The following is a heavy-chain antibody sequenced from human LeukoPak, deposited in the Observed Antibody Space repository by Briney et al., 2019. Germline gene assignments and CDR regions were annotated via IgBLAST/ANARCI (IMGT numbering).Heavy chain of an antibody. V-gene: IGHV1-2*02. D-gene: IGHD3-22*01. CDR2: INPNSGGT. Sequence: ASVKVSCKASGYTFTGYYMRWVRQAPGQGLEWMGWINPNSGGTNYAQKFQGRVTMTRDTSISTAYMELSRLRSDDTAVYYCARVHSSYDSSGYYVPWGQGTLVTVSS. CDR1: GYTFTGYY. J-gene: IGHJ5*02. CDR3: ARVHSSYDSSGYYVP.